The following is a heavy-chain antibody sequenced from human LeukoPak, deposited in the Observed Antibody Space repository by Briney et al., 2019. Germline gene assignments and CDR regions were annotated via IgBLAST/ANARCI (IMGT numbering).Heavy chain of an antibody. V-gene: IGHV4-61*02. CDR3: ARRIGESRSYNWFDP. CDR1: GGSINSGSYY. Sequence: NPSETLSLTCTVSGGSINSGSYYWSWVRQPAGKGLEWIGRIYTSGSTNYNPSLKSRVTMSVDTSKNQFSLKLSSVTAADTAVYYCARRIGESRSYNWFDPWGQGTLVTVSS. J-gene: IGHJ5*02. D-gene: IGHD3-10*01. CDR2: IYTSGST.